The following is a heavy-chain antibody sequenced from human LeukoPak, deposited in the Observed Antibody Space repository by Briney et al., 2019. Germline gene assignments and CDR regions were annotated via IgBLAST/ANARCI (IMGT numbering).Heavy chain of an antibody. CDR3: ARASSMDV. CDR1: GGSISNSY. CDR2: ISTSGTT. J-gene: IGHJ6*02. Sequence: PSETLSLTCTVSGGSISNSYWSWIRQPAEKGLEWIGRISTSGTTNYNPSLKSRVSISVDMSKNECSLNLSSVIAADTAVYYCARASSMDVWGQGTTVTVSS. V-gene: IGHV4-4*07.